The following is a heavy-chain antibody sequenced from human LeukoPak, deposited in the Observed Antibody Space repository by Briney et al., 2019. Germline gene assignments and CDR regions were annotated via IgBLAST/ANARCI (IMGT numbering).Heavy chain of an antibody. CDR2: IYYSGST. Sequence: SETLSLTCTVSGGSISSYYWSWIRQPPGKGLEWIGYIYYSGSTNYNPSLNSRVTISVDTSKNQFSLKLSSVTAADTAVYYCARDFYSSGWYEGFDPWGQGTLVTVSS. J-gene: IGHJ5*02. CDR3: ARDFYSSGWYEGFDP. V-gene: IGHV4-59*01. CDR1: GGSISSYY. D-gene: IGHD6-19*01.